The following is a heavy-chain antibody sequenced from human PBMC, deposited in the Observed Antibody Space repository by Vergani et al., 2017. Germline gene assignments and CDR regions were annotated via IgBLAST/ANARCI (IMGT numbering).Heavy chain of an antibody. D-gene: IGHD3-10*01. V-gene: IGHV7-4-1*02. J-gene: IGHJ6*02. Sequence: QVQLVQSGSEFKKPGASVKVSCKASGYTFPSYAMNWVRQAPGQGLEWMGWINTNTGNPTYAQGFTGRFVFSLDTSVSTAYLQISSLKAEDTAVYYCARGGFGELFYYYGMDVWGQGTTVTVSS. CDR3: ARGGFGELFYYYGMDV. CDR2: INTNTGNP. CDR1: GYTFPSYA.